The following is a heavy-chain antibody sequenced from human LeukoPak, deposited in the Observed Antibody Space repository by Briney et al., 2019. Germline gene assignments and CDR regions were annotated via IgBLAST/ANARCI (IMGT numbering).Heavy chain of an antibody. CDR3: ARSSGWAHNWFDP. CDR2: IHTSGRT. J-gene: IGHJ5*02. V-gene: IGHV4-4*07. Sequence: PSETLSLTCTVSGGSISNYYWNWIRQPAGKGLEWIGRIHTSGRTNYNPSLKSRVTVSVDTSKNQFSLKLSSVTAADTAVYYCARSSGWAHNWFDPWGQGTLVTVSS. CDR1: GGSISNYY. D-gene: IGHD6-19*01.